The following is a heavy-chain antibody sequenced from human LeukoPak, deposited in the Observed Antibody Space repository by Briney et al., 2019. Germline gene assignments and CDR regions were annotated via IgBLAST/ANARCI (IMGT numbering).Heavy chain of an antibody. D-gene: IGHD3-3*01. Sequence: GSLRLSCAASGFTVRSYAMHWVRQAPGKGLEWVAFLRYDGSNKYYADSVKGRFTISRDNSKNTLYLQMNSLRAEDTAVYYCAKAPPDFWYGGDCWGQGTLVTVSS. CDR3: AKAPPDFWYGGDC. V-gene: IGHV3-30*02. CDR1: GFTVRSYA. CDR2: LRYDGSNK. J-gene: IGHJ4*02.